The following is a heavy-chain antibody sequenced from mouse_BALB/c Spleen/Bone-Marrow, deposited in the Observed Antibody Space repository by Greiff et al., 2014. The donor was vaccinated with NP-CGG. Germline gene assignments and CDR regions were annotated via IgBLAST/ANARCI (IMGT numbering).Heavy chain of an antibody. J-gene: IGHJ3*01. CDR1: GFNIKDTY. Sequence: VQLQQSGAELVKPGASVKLSCTASGFNIKDTYMHWVKQRPEQGLEWIGRIDPANGNTKYDPNFQGKATITADTSSNTAYLQLSSLTSEDTAVYYCAGLRPRFEFAYWGQGTLVTVSA. V-gene: IGHV14-3*02. D-gene: IGHD2-4*01. CDR3: AGLRPRFEFAY. CDR2: IDPANGNT.